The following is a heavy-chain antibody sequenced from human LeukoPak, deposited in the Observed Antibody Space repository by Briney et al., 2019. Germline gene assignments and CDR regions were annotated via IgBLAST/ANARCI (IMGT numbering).Heavy chain of an antibody. Sequence: ASVKVSCKASGYTFTGYYMHWVRQAPGQGLEWMGWINPNSGGTSYAQKFQGRVTMTRDTSTSTVYMELSSLRSEDTAVYFCARESPPHRWFDPWGQGTLVTVSS. CDR1: GYTFTGYY. CDR3: ARESPPHRWFDP. J-gene: IGHJ5*02. V-gene: IGHV1-2*02. CDR2: INPNSGGT.